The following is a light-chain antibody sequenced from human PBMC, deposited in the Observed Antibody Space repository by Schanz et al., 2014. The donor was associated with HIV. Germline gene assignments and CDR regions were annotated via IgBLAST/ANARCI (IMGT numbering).Light chain of an antibody. Sequence: QSVLTQPPSVSAAPGQRVTISCSGSASNIGHNFVSWFQQLPGTAPKLLIYDNYKRPSGIPDRFSGSKSGTSATLVITGLQTGDEADYYCGTWDSSLSAGYVIFGGGTKLTVL. V-gene: IGLV1-51*01. CDR3: GTWDSSLSAGYVI. CDR2: DNY. CDR1: ASNIGHNF. J-gene: IGLJ2*01.